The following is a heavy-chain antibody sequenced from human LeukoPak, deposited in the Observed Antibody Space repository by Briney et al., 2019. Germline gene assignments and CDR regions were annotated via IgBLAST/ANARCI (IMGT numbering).Heavy chain of an antibody. CDR1: GFTFSSYA. J-gene: IGHJ5*02. Sequence: QSGGSLRLSCAASGFTFSSYAMHWVRQAPGKGLEWVAVISYDGSNKYYADSVKGRFTISRDNSKNTLYLQMNSLRAEDTAVYYCARELRYYDFWSGSTSGFDPWGQGTLVTVSS. CDR3: ARELRYYDFWSGSTSGFDP. D-gene: IGHD3-3*01. V-gene: IGHV3-30-3*01. CDR2: ISYDGSNK.